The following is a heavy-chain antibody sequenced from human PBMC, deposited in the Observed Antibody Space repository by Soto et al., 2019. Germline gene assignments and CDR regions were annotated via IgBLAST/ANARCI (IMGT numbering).Heavy chain of an antibody. Sequence: PSETLSLTWAVSGGSLSSGGYSWSWIRQPPGKGLEWIGYIYHGVSTDYNPSLKSRVTISVDSSKNLFSLSLSSVTAADTAVYFCVRSGCSSTACHTDWFDPWGPGTLVTVSS. J-gene: IGHJ5*02. D-gene: IGHD2-2*01. CDR1: GGSLSSGGYS. CDR2: IYHGVST. CDR3: VRSGCSSTACHTDWFDP. V-gene: IGHV4-30-2*01.